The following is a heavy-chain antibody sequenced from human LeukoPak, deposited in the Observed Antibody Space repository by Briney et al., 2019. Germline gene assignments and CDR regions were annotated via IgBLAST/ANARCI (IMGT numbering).Heavy chain of an antibody. D-gene: IGHD3-3*02. J-gene: IGHJ3*02. CDR1: GGSISSGGYS. CDR3: ARDVSRAFDI. Sequence: SETLSLTCAVSGGSISSGGYSWSWIRQPPGKGLEWIGCVYHSGSTYYKPSLKSRVTISIDRSKNQFSLKLSSVTAADTAVYYCARDVSRAFDIWGQGTMVTVSS. CDR2: VYHSGST. V-gene: IGHV4-30-2*01.